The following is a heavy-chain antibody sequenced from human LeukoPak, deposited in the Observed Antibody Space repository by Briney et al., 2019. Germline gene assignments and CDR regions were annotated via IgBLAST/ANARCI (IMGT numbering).Heavy chain of an antibody. CDR2: ISGSGGST. CDR1: GFTFSSYA. D-gene: IGHD3-16*02. CDR3: AKDESNAMITFGGVIVSPGAFDI. Sequence: PGGSLRLSCAASGFTFSSYAMSWLRQAPGKGLEGVSAISGSGGSTYCADSVKGRFTISRDNSKNTLYLQMNSLRAEDTAVYYCAKDESNAMITFGGVIVSPGAFDIWGQGTMVTVSS. V-gene: IGHV3-23*01. J-gene: IGHJ3*02.